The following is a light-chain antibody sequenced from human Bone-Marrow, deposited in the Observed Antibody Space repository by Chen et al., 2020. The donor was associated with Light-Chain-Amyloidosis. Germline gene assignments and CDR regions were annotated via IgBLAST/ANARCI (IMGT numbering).Light chain of an antibody. CDR2: RDT. Sequence: SYELTQPPSVSVSPGQTARITCSGDDLPTKYAYWYQQKPGQAPVLVIHRDTERPSGISARFSGSSAGTTATLTISGVQAEDEADYHCQSADSSGTYAVIFGGGTKLTVL. J-gene: IGLJ2*01. CDR3: QSADSSGTYAVI. V-gene: IGLV3-25*03. CDR1: DLPTKY.